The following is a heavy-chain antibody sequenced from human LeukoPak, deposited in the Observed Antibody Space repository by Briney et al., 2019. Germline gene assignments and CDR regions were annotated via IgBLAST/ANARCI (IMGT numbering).Heavy chain of an antibody. Sequence: ASVKVSCKASGYTFTSYGISWVRQAPGQGLEWMGWISAYNGNTNYAQKLQGRVTMTTDTSTSTAYMELRSLRSDDTAVYYCARSGITISRYYMDVWDKGTTVTVSS. D-gene: IGHD3-3*01. CDR1: GYTFTSYG. CDR2: ISAYNGNT. V-gene: IGHV1-18*01. CDR3: ARSGITISRYYMDV. J-gene: IGHJ6*03.